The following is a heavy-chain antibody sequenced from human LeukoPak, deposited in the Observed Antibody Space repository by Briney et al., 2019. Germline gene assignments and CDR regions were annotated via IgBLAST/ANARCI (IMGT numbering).Heavy chain of an antibody. Sequence: GGSLRPSCAASGFTVSSNYMSWVRQAPGKGLEWVSIIYSGGSTFYADSVKGRFTISRDNSKNTLYLQMNSLRAEDTAVYYCAKYLRSGYSYYFDYWGQGTLVTVSS. D-gene: IGHD3-3*01. CDR1: GFTVSSNY. J-gene: IGHJ4*02. CDR2: IYSGGST. V-gene: IGHV3-53*01. CDR3: AKYLRSGYSYYFDY.